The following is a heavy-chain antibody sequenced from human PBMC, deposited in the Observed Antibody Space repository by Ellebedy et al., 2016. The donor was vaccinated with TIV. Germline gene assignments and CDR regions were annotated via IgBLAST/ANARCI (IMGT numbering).Heavy chain of an antibody. Sequence: PGGSLRLSCAASGFPFSTYAMTWVRQAPGKGLEWVSGISESGGVTYHADSVKGRFTISRDNSKNTLYLQMNSLRAEDTAVYFCARARSRYYFDYWGQGTLVTVSS. J-gene: IGHJ4*02. D-gene: IGHD3-3*01. V-gene: IGHV3-23*01. CDR3: ARARSRYYFDY. CDR2: ISESGGVT. CDR1: GFPFSTYA.